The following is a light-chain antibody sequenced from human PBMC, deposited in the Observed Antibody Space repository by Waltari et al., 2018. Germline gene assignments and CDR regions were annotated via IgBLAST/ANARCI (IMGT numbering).Light chain of an antibody. CDR2: DAS. J-gene: IGKJ4*01. CDR1: QDITNY. V-gene: IGKV1-33*01. Sequence: DIQMTQSPSSLSASVGDRVTITCQASQDITNYLNWYQQKPGKAPKLLIYDASKLEPGVPSRFSGSGSGTDFALTISSLQPEDIATYYCQQFEDFPLTFGGGTKVEIK. CDR3: QQFEDFPLT.